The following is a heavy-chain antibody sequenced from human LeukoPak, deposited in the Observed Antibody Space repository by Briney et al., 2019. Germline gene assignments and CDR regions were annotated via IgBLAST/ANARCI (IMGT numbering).Heavy chain of an antibody. CDR3: AALRGGSGWSNDDAFDI. Sequence: GGSLRLSCVASGFTFNYIWMTWVRQAPGKGLEWVGRIKSKTDGGAIDYAAPVKGRFSISRDDSKKTVYLQMNSLEAEDTAVYHCAALRGGSGWSNDDAFDIWGQGTMVTVSS. D-gene: IGHD6-19*01. CDR1: GFTFNYIW. CDR2: IKSKTDGGAI. J-gene: IGHJ3*02. V-gene: IGHV3-15*01.